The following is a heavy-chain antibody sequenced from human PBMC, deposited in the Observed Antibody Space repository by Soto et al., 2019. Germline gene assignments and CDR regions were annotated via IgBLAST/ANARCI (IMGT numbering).Heavy chain of an antibody. D-gene: IGHD4-17*01. J-gene: IGHJ4*02. V-gene: IGHV1-24*01. CDR3: ATAPGIYAALFDY. Sequence: ASVKVSCKVSGYTLTELSMHWVRQAPGKGLEWMGGFDPEDGETIYAQKFQGRVTMTEDISTDTAYMELSSLRSEDTAVYYCATAPGIYAALFDYWGQGTLVTVSS. CDR2: FDPEDGET. CDR1: GYTLTELS.